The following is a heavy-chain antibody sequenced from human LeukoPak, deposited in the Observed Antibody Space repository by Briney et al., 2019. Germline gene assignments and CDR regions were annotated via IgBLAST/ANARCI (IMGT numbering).Heavy chain of an antibody. D-gene: IGHD3-22*01. CDR2: ISSGSSYI. V-gene: IGHV3-21*01. CDR3: ARSFYDSSGYPNFDY. Sequence: GGSLRLSCAVSGYTFSSYSMNWVRQAPGKGLEWVSFISSGSSYIYYADSVKGRFTISRDNAKKSLYLQIKSLRAEDTSVYFCARSFYDSSGYPNFDYWGQGTLDTVSS. CDR1: GYTFSSYS. J-gene: IGHJ4*02.